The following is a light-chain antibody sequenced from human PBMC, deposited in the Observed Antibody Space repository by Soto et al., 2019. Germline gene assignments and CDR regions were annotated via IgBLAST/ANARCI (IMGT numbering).Light chain of an antibody. CDR3: QQYHIWYT. J-gene: IGKJ2*01. V-gene: IGKV3-15*01. CDR2: EAS. Sequence: EIVMTQSPATLSVSPGERATLSCRASQSVNSHLAWLQQRPGQAPRLLMYEASTRSTGVPARFSASGSGTEFTLTISGLQSEDFAVYYCQQYHIWYTFGQGTELEIK. CDR1: QSVNSH.